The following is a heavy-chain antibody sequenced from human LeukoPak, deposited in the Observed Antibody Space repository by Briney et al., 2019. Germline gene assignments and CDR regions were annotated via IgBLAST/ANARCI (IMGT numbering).Heavy chain of an antibody. Sequence: PGGSLRLSCAAPGVTFSNYAMHWVRQSPGKGLEWVAVISNDGTDKHHADSVKGRFTVSRDNSNHTVYLEMVRLRVEDTAIYYCVREGTYFFASGSFQGYYFDNWGQGTLVTASS. J-gene: IGHJ4*02. D-gene: IGHD3-10*01. CDR1: GVTFSNYA. CDR3: VREGTYFFASGSFQGYYFDN. V-gene: IGHV3-30*03. CDR2: ISNDGTDK.